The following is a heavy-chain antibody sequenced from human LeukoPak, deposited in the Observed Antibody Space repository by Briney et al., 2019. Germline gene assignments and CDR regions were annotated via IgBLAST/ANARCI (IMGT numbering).Heavy chain of an antibody. D-gene: IGHD3-22*01. CDR3: ARDHYYDSSGYLNY. V-gene: IGHV3-11*01. Sequence: GGSLRLSCAASGFTFSDYYMSWIRQAPGEGLEWVSYISSSGSTIYYADSVKGRFTISRDNAKNSLYLQMNSLRAEDTAVYYCARDHYYDSSGYLNYWGQGTLVTVSS. CDR2: ISSSGSTI. J-gene: IGHJ4*02. CDR1: GFTFSDYY.